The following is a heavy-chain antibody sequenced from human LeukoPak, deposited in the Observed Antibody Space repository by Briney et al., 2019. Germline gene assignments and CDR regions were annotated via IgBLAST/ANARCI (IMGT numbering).Heavy chain of an antibody. V-gene: IGHV4-39*07. CDR2: IYYSGST. Sequence: SETLSLTCTVSGVSISSSSYYWGWIRQPPGKGLEWIGSIYYSGSTYYNPSLKGRVTISVDTSKNQFSLKLSAVTAADRAVYYCARDKALGIAAAGRRGFDYWGQGTLVTVSS. D-gene: IGHD6-13*01. CDR1: GVSISSSSYY. J-gene: IGHJ4*02. CDR3: ARDKALGIAAAGRRGFDY.